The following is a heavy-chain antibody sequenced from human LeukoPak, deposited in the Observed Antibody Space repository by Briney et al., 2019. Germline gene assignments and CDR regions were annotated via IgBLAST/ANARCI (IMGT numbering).Heavy chain of an antibody. Sequence: SETLSLTCTVSGGSISGYYWSWIRQPPGKGLEWIGYIYYSGSTNYNPSLKSRVTISVDTSKNQFSLKLSSVTAADTAVYYCAKEHYGILTGLYIDAFDIWGPGTRVTVSS. CDR3: AKEHYGILTGLYIDAFDI. V-gene: IGHV4-59*01. CDR1: GGSISGYY. J-gene: IGHJ3*02. D-gene: IGHD3-9*01. CDR2: IYYSGST.